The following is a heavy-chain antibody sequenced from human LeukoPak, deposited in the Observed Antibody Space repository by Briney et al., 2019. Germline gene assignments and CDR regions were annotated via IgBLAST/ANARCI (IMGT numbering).Heavy chain of an antibody. J-gene: IGHJ4*02. V-gene: IGHV4-59*01. Sequence: PSETLSLTCNVSGGSISSYYWSWIRQPPGKGLEWIAYIYDSGRTNYNPSFKSRVTISVDTSKNQFSLKVSSVTAADTAVYYCARDRGGLPFDYWGQGILVSVSS. CDR1: GGSISSYY. CDR2: IYDSGRT. CDR3: ARDRGGLPFDY. D-gene: IGHD4-23*01.